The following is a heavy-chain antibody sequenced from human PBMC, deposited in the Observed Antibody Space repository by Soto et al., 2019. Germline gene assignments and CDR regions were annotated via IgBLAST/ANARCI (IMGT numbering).Heavy chain of an antibody. CDR2: ISYDGSNK. CDR3: ARAYEGDYFDY. CDR1: GFTFSSYA. Sequence: QVQLVESGGGVVQPGRSLRLSCAASGFTFSSYAMHWVRQAPGKGLEWVAVISYDGSNKYYADSVKGRFTISRDNSKNTLYLQMNSLRAEDTAVYYCARAYEGDYFDYWGQGTLVHVSS. V-gene: IGHV3-30-3*01. D-gene: IGHD3-16*01. J-gene: IGHJ4*02.